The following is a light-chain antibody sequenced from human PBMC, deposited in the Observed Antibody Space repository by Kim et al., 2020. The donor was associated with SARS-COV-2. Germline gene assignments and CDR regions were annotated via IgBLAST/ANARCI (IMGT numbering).Light chain of an antibody. V-gene: IGLV3-1*01. Sequence: SPGQKARITCSGDKLGDKYACWYQQKPGQSPVLVIYQDSKRPSGIPERFSGSNSGNTATLTISGTQAMDEADYYCQAWDSSTADVVFGGGTQLTVL. CDR2: QDS. CDR3: QAWDSSTADVV. CDR1: KLGDKY. J-gene: IGLJ2*01.